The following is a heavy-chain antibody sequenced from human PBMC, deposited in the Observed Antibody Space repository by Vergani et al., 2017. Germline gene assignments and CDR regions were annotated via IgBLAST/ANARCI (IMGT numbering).Heavy chain of an antibody. V-gene: IGHV3-23*04. D-gene: IGHD2-2*01. CDR3: AKVCGSTSCPYGGGAFDV. J-gene: IGHJ3*01. CDR2: INNNGGST. CDR1: GFTFNSYA. Sequence: EAYLVQSGGGLVTPGGSLRLSCAASGFTFNSYAMTWVRQAPGKGLEWVSGINNNGGSTYYADSVKGRFTISRDNSKNTLYLQMTDLRAEDTATYYCAKVCGSTSCPYGGGAFDVWGHGTMVTVSS.